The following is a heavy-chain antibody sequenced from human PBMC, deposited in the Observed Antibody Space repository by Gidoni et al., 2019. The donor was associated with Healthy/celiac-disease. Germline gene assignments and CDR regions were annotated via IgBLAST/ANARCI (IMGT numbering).Heavy chain of an antibody. CDR1: GFPVSSNY. CDR2: IYSGGST. J-gene: IGHJ6*02. Sequence: EVQLVESGGGLVPPGGSLRLYCAASGFPVSSNYMSWVRQAPGKGLEWVSVIYSGGSTYYADAVKGRFTISRDNSKNTLYLQMNSRRAEDTAVYYCARDRIAVAGYYYYGMDVWGQGTTVTVSS. CDR3: ARDRIAVAGYYYYGMDV. D-gene: IGHD6-19*01. V-gene: IGHV3-66*02.